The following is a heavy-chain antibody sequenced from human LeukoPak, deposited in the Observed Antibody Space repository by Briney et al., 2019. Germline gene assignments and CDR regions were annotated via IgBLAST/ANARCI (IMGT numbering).Heavy chain of an antibody. V-gene: IGHV1-18*01. CDR1: GYTFTSYG. CDR3: ARGNPMMNDFWSGYYSYYYYYMDV. J-gene: IGHJ6*03. Sequence: ASVKVSCKASGYTFTSYGISWVRQAPGQGLEWMGWISAYNGNKNYAQKLQGRVTMTTDTSTSTAYMELRSLRSDDTAVYYCARGNPMMNDFWSGYYSYYYYYMDVWGKGTTVTVSS. D-gene: IGHD3-3*01. CDR2: ISAYNGNK.